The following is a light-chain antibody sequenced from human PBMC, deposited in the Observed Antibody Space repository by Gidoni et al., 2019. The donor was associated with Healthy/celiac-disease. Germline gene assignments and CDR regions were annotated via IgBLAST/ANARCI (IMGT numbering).Light chain of an antibody. CDR3: QQYNNWPPYT. V-gene: IGKV3-15*01. CDR1: QSVSSN. CDR2: GAS. Sequence: ELVMTQSPATLSVSPGERATLSCRASQSVSSNLAWYQQKPGQGPRLLIYGASTRATGIPARFSGSGSGTEFTLTISSLQSEDFAVYYCQQYNNWPPYTFGQGTKLEIK. J-gene: IGKJ2*01.